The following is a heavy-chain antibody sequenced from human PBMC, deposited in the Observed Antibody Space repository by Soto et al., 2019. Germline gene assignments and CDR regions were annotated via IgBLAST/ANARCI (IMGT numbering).Heavy chain of an antibody. Sequence: QVQLVESGGGVVQPGRSLRLSCAASGFTFSSYGMHWVRQAPGKGLEWVAVIWYDGSNKYYADSVKGRFTISRDNSKNRLYLQMNSLRAEDTAVYYCARDPYGGGPLYYYYGMDVWGQGTTVTVSS. J-gene: IGHJ6*02. CDR3: ARDPYGGGPLYYYYGMDV. CDR2: IWYDGSNK. D-gene: IGHD2-15*01. V-gene: IGHV3-33*01. CDR1: GFTFSSYG.